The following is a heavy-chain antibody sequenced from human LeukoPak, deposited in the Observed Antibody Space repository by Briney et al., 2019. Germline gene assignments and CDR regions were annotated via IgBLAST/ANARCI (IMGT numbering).Heavy chain of an antibody. CDR3: ARYRAFDI. J-gene: IGHJ3*02. V-gene: IGHV4-59*01. Sequence: PSETLSLTCTVSGGSISGYYWSWIRQPPGEGLEWIGYIYNSGNPNYNPSLKSRVTISVDTSKNQFSLKLTSVTAADTAVYYCARYRAFDIWGRGTLVTVSS. CDR1: GGSISGYY. CDR2: IYNSGNP.